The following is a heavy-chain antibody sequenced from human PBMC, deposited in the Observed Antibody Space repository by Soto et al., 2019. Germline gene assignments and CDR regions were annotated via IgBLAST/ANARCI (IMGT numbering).Heavy chain of an antibody. V-gene: IGHV1-69*08. CDR1: GGTFSNDI. J-gene: IGHJ4*02. CDR2: IIPLLDIT. D-gene: IGHD5-12*01. CDR3: TRDAPLGSTYSGSDGMDH. Sequence: QVQLVQSGAEMKKPGSSVKVSCKASGGTFSNDIITWVRQAPGQGLEWMGRIIPLLDITNYAPKFQGRVTITADKSTSTAYIELNSLRVEDTAVYYCTRDAPLGSTYSGSDGMDHWGQGTLVTVSS.